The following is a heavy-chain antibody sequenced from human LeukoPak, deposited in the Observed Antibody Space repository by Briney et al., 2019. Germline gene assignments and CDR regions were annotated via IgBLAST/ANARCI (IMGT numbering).Heavy chain of an antibody. CDR3: AKDHHIDSSSWSYYFDY. CDR1: GFTFSSYA. D-gene: IGHD6-13*01. Sequence: TGGSLRLSCAASGFTFSSYAMSWVRQAPGKGLEWVSAISGSGGSTYYADSVKGRFTISRDNSKNTLYLQTNSLRAEDTAVYYCAKDHHIDSSSWSYYFDYWGQGTLVAVSS. V-gene: IGHV3-23*01. J-gene: IGHJ4*02. CDR2: ISGSGGST.